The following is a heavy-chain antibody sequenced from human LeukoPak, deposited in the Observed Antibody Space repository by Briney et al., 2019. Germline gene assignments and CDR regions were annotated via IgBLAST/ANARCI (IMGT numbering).Heavy chain of an antibody. CDR3: ASRVSYDSSGYYNY. CDR2: IIPIFGTA. D-gene: IGHD3-22*01. J-gene: IGHJ4*02. V-gene: IGHV1-69*06. CDR1: GGTFSSYA. Sequence: SVKVSCKASGGTFSSYAISWVRQAPGQGLEWMGGIIPIFGTANYAQKFQGRVTITADKSTSTAYMELSSLRSEDTAVYYCASRVSYDSSGYYNYWGQGTLVTVSS.